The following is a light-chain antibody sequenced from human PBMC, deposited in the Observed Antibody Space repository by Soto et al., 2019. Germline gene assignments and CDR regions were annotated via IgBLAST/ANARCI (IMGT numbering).Light chain of an antibody. Sequence: EIVLTQSPGTLSLSPGERATLSCRASQTINNNYLAWYQQKPGQAPSLLIYGASSRATGIPDRFSGSGSGTDFTLTISRLEPEDFAVYYCQQYGSSPFNFGQGTRLEVK. CDR2: GAS. V-gene: IGKV3-20*01. CDR1: QTINNNY. J-gene: IGKJ5*01. CDR3: QQYGSSPFN.